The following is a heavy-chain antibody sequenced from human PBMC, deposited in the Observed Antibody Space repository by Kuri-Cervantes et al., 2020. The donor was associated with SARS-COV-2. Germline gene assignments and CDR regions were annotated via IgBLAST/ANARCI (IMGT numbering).Heavy chain of an antibody. CDR1: GFSLSTSGMC. D-gene: IGHD6-6*01. Sequence: SGPTLVKPTQTLTLTCTFSGFSLSTSGMCVSWIRQPPGKALEWLARIDWDDDKYYSTSLKTRLTITKDTSKNQVVLTMTNMDPVDTATYYCAHRRGSSSSRGGPYYYYYMDVWGKGTTVTVSS. J-gene: IGHJ6*03. V-gene: IGHV2-70*12. CDR3: AHRRGSSSSRGGPYYYYYMDV. CDR2: IDWDDDK.